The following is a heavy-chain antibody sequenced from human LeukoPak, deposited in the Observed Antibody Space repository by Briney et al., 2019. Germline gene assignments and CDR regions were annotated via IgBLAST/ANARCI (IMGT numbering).Heavy chain of an antibody. Sequence: PGGSLRLSCAVSGFTVSSNYMSWVRQAPGKGLEWASLIYSGGGTYYADSVRGRFTISRDDSKNTLYLQMNSLRAEDTAVYYCVRRAGGYSHPYDYWGQGTLVTVSS. CDR2: IYSGGGT. V-gene: IGHV3-53*01. J-gene: IGHJ4*02. CDR1: GFTVSSNY. CDR3: VRRAGGYSHPYDY. D-gene: IGHD4-23*01.